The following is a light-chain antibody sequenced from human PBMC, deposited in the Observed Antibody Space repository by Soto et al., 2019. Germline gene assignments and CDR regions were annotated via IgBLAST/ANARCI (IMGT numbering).Light chain of an antibody. CDR2: DVT. V-gene: IGLV2-14*01. J-gene: IGLJ1*01. CDR1: SSDVGGYHY. CDR3: SSYTGSSTLFV. Sequence: QSALTQPASVSGSPEQSITVSCTGTSSDVGGYHYVSWYQQHPGKAPKLMIYDVTNRPSGVSNRFSGSKSGNTASLTISGLQAEDEADYYCSSYTGSSTLFVFGTGTKVTVL.